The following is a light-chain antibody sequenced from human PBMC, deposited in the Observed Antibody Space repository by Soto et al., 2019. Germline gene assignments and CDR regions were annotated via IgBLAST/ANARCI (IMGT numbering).Light chain of an antibody. CDR2: GAS. CDR3: QQYDNWPLT. J-gene: IGKJ4*01. V-gene: IGKV3-20*01. Sequence: EIVLTQSPGTLSLSPGERATVSCRASQSVRSSYLAWYQQKPSQAPRLLIFGASTRATGIPARFSGSGSGTDFTLTISSLQSEDFGVYFCQQYDNWPLTFGGGTKVDIK. CDR1: QSVRSSY.